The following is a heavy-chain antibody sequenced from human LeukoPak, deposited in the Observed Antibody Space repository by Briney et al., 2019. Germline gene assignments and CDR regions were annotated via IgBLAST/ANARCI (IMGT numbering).Heavy chain of an antibody. Sequence: PGGSLRLSCAASGFTFDDYAMHWVRQAPGKGLEWVSGISWNSGDIGYADSVKGRFTIARDNAKNSLYLQMNSLRAEDTALYYCAREKPFYDSSGYYYPIAFDYWGQGTLVTVSS. J-gene: IGHJ4*02. V-gene: IGHV3-9*01. D-gene: IGHD3-22*01. CDR3: AREKPFYDSSGYYYPIAFDY. CDR2: ISWNSGDI. CDR1: GFTFDDYA.